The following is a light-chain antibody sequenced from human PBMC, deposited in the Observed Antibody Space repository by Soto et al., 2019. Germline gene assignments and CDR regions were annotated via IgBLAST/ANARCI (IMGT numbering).Light chain of an antibody. V-gene: IGLV2-11*01. CDR1: SSDVGGYNY. CDR2: DVS. Sequence: SVLTQPRSVFGSPGQSVTISCTGTSSDVGGYNYVSWYQQHPGKAPKLMIYDVSKRPSGVPDRFSGSKSGNTASLTISGLQAEDKDDYNCCSYAGSYYVFGTGTKVTVL. CDR3: CSYAGSYYV. J-gene: IGLJ1*01.